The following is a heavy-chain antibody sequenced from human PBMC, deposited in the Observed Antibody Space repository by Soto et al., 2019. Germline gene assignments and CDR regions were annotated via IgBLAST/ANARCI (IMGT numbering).Heavy chain of an antibody. CDR2: TYYRSKWYN. V-gene: IGHV6-1*01. Sequence: PSQTLSLTCAISGDSVSSNSAAWNWIRQSPSRGLEWLGRTYYRSKWYNDYAVSVKSRITINPDTSKNQFSLQLNSVTPEDTAVYYCARCSGAPDYYYYYGMDVWGQGTTVTV. D-gene: IGHD6-25*01. CDR3: ARCSGAPDYYYYYGMDV. CDR1: GDSVSSNSAA. J-gene: IGHJ6*02.